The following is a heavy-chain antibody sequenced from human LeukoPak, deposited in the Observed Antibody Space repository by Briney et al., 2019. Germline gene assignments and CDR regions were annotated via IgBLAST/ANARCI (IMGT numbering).Heavy chain of an antibody. CDR2: ISAYNGNT. CDR1: GYTFTSYG. D-gene: IGHD2-2*01. V-gene: IGHV1-18*01. J-gene: IGHJ4*02. CDR3: ARGRGIPSFQPLYYFDY. Sequence: ASVKVSCKASGYTFTSYGISWVRQAPGQGLEWMGWISAYNGNTNYAQKLQGRVTMTTDTSTSTAYMELRSLRSDDTAVYYCARGRGIPSFQPLYYFDYWGQGTLVTVSS.